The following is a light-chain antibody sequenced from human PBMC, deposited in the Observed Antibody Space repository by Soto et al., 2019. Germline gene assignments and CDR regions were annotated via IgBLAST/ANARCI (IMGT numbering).Light chain of an antibody. J-gene: IGKJ1*01. Sequence: ETVLTQSPGTLSLSPGERATLSCRASQSVSSNYLAWYQHIPGQAPRLLIYGASTRDTGIPDRFSGSGSGTDFTLTFSRLVPEDFAVYYFQLFDRSLPSLTFGQGTKVE. CDR3: QLFDRSLPSLT. CDR1: QSVSSNY. V-gene: IGKV3-20*01. CDR2: GAS.